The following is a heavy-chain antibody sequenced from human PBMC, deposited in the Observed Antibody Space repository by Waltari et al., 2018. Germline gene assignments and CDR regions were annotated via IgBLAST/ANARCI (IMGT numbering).Heavy chain of an antibody. J-gene: IGHJ5*02. V-gene: IGHV4-61*09. CDR2: IYASEST. Sequence: QVQLQESGPGLVKPSQTLSLTCSVSGASVSSGNHYLHWIRQPAGKGLEWIGYIYASESTSYNPSLKSRVTISVDTSKNQFSLKLSSVTAADTAMYYCVRDIPLWSGYYDWFDPWGQGTLVTVSS. CDR1: GASVSSGNHY. CDR3: VRDIPLWSGYYDWFDP. D-gene: IGHD3-3*01.